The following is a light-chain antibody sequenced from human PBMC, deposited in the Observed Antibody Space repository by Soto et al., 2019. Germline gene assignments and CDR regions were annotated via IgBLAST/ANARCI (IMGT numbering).Light chain of an antibody. CDR3: QQYNSSPLT. CDR2: AAS. Sequence: EIVLTQSPATLSLSPGDRATLSCRASQSVSSYLAWYQQKPGQAPKLLIYAASTRHTGVPARFSGSGSGTDFTLNISSLQPEDVAVYYCQQYNSSPLTFGGGTKVEIK. J-gene: IGKJ4*01. CDR1: QSVSSY. V-gene: IGKV3D-15*01.